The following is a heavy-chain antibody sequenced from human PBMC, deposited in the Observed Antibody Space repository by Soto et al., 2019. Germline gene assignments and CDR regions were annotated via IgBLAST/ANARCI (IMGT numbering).Heavy chain of an antibody. D-gene: IGHD2-15*01. CDR1: GFMFSIYN. V-gene: IGHV3-21*01. CDR3: VRARVGVVGGTLDY. J-gene: IGHJ4*02. Sequence: GGSLRLSCSACGFMFSIYNINWVRQAPWKGLEWVSSIGGSGNFVFYADSVKGRFTISRANANNSVYIQMSSLRVDETAVYYCVRARVGVVGGTLDYGGQGIQV. CDR2: IGGSGNFV.